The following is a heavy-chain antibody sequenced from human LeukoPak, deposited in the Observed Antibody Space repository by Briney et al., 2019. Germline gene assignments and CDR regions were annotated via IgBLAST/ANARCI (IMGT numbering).Heavy chain of an antibody. D-gene: IGHD3-16*02. CDR3: SIAVTIGGVIVMRLYYLDN. Sequence: GGSLRLSCAASGFTFSSYAMSWVRQAPGKGLEWVSVICGSGGSTYYADSVKGRFTISRDNSKNTPYLQMNSLRAEDTAVYYCSIAVTIGGVIVMRLYYLDNWGERALVTVSS. V-gene: IGHV3-23*01. J-gene: IGHJ4*02. CDR1: GFTFSSYA. CDR2: ICGSGGST.